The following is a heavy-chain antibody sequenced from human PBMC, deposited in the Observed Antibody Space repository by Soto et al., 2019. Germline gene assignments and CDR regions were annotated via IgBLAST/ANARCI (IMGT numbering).Heavy chain of an antibody. D-gene: IGHD6-19*01. CDR3: ARVRGGQWLVLDAFDI. Sequence: QVQLVQSGAEVKKPGASVKVSCKASGYTFTSYDINWVRQATGQGLEWMGWMNPNSGNTGYAQKFQGRVTMTRNTSLSTAYMELSNLRSEDTAVYYCARVRGGQWLVLDAFDIWGQGTIVTVSS. CDR1: GYTFTSYD. CDR2: MNPNSGNT. J-gene: IGHJ3*02. V-gene: IGHV1-8*01.